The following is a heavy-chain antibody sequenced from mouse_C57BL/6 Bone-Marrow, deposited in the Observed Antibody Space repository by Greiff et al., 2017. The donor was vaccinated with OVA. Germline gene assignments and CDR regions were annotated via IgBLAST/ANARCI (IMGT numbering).Heavy chain of an antibody. CDR2: IDPSDSYT. CDR3: ARSNFPFV. V-gene: IGHV1-50*01. Sequence: VQLQQPGAELVKPGASVKLSCKASGYTFTSYWMQWVKQRPGQGLEWIGEIDPSDSYTTYNQKFKGKATLTVDTSSSTAYMQLSSLTSEDSAVYYCARSNFPFVWGTGTTVTVSS. J-gene: IGHJ1*03. CDR1: GYTFTSYW.